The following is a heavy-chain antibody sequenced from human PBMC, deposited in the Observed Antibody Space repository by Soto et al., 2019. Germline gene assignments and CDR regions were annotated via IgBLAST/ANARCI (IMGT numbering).Heavy chain of an antibody. CDR3: ARDPPGQLWLLEFDY. V-gene: IGHV3-33*01. D-gene: IGHD5-18*01. CDR1: GVSFTSWW. CDR2: TWYDGSNK. J-gene: IGHJ4*02. Sequence: LSCAAGGVSFTSWWMYWIRQAQGKGLEWVAVTWYDGSNKYYADSVKGRFTISRDNSKNTLYLQMNSLRAEDTAVYYCARDPPGQLWLLEFDYWGQGTLVTVSS.